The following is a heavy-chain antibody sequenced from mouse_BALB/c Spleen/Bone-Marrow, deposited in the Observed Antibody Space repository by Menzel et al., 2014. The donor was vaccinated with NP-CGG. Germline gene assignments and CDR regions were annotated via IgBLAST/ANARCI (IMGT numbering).Heavy chain of an antibody. CDR1: GFSFNSYG. J-gene: IGHJ3*01. CDR2: ISGGGGYT. D-gene: IGHD2-4*01. Sequence: EVQLQQSGGGLVKSGGSLKLSCAASGFSFNSYGMSWVRQTPEKRLEWVATISGGGGYTFYPDSVKGRFTISRDNAKNNLYLQLSSLRSEDTALYYCARHAYYDQTEVSFVYWGQGTLVTVSA. CDR3: ARHAYYDQTEVSFVY. V-gene: IGHV5-9-2*01.